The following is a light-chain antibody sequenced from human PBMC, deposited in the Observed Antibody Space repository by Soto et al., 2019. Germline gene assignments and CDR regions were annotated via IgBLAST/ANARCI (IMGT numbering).Light chain of an antibody. J-gene: IGKJ1*01. V-gene: IGKV3-20*01. CDR2: SAS. CDR3: QQYAGSPRT. Sequence: EIVFTQSPGTLSLSPGERATLSCRASQSVSSNFLAWYQQKSGQAPRLLIYSASRRATGIPDRFTGSGSGTDFTLTINRVEPEDFAVYFCQQYAGSPRTFGQGTKVDIK. CDR1: QSVSSNF.